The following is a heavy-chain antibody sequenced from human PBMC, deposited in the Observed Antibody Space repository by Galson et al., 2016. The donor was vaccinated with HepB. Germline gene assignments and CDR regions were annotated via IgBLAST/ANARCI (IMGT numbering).Heavy chain of an antibody. Sequence: SLRLSCAASGLTFSDYTMHWVRQGPGQGLQWVSLTSRDGTKKYYGASMKGRFTISRDNSKNSLYLEMNNLRTEDTGIYYCAKDSGGQQIVDGMDGWGQGTTVTVSS. D-gene: IGHD6-6*01. CDR2: TSRDGTKK. V-gene: IGHV3-43*01. CDR1: GLTFSDYT. J-gene: IGHJ6*02. CDR3: AKDSGGQQIVDGMDG.